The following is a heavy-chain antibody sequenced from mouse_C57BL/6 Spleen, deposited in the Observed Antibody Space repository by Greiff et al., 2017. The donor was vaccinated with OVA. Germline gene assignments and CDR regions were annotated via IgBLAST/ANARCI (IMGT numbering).Heavy chain of an antibody. V-gene: IGHV1-62-2*01. CDR1: GYTFTEYT. CDR2: FYPGSGSI. CDR3: ARQEIYYGNYGNWFAY. Sequence: VKPGASVKLSCKASGYTFTEYTIHWVKQRSGQGLEWIGWFYPGSGSIKYNEKFKDKATLTADKSSSTVYMELSRLTSEDSAVYFCARQEIYYGNYGNWFAYWGQGTLVTVSA. D-gene: IGHD2-1*01. J-gene: IGHJ3*01.